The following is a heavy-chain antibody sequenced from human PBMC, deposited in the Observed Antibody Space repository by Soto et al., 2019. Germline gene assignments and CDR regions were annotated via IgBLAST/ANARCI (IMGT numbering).Heavy chain of an antibody. Sequence: QVQLVQSGAEVKKPGASVKVSCKASGYTFTSYAMHWVRQAPGQRLEWMGWINAGNGNTKYSQKFQGRVTITRDTSASTAYMELSRLRSEDTAVYSWARDLVGWPDYWGQGTLVTSSS. J-gene: IGHJ4*02. V-gene: IGHV1-3*01. D-gene: IGHD2-2*01. CDR1: GYTFTSYA. CDR3: ARDLVGWPDY. CDR2: INAGNGNT.